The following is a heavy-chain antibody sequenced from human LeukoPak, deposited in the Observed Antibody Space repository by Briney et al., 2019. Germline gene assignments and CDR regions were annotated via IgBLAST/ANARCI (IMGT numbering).Heavy chain of an antibody. CDR3: ARDRADTAMVVNYYYGMDV. J-gene: IGHJ6*02. D-gene: IGHD5-18*01. CDR1: GFTVSSNY. Sequence: GGSLRLSCAASGFTVSSNYMSWVRQAPGKGLEWVSVIYSVGSTYYADSVKGRFTTSRDNSKNTVYLQMNSLITDDTAVYYCARDRADTAMVVNYYYGMDVWGQGTTVTVSS. V-gene: IGHV3-53*01. CDR2: IYSVGST.